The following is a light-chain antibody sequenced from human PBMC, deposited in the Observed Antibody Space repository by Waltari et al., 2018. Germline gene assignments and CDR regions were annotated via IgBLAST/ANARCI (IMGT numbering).Light chain of an antibody. V-gene: IGKV3-20*01. CDR2: GAS. Sequence: EIVLTQSPGTLSLSPGERATLSCRASPSVSSSYFAWYQQKPGQAPRLLIYGASTRATGSPDRFSGSGSGTDFTRTISRLEPEDFAVYYCQQFGDSPLYTFGQGAKLEIK. J-gene: IGKJ2*01. CDR1: PSVSSSY. CDR3: QQFGDSPLYT.